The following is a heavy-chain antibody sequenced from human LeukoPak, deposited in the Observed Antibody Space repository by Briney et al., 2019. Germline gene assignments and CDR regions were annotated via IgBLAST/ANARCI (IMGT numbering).Heavy chain of an antibody. CDR2: ISSSSSYI. CDR1: GFTFNTHA. V-gene: IGHV3-21*01. D-gene: IGHD3-10*01. Sequence: GGSLRLSCAASGFTFNTHAMSWVRRAPGKGLEWVSSISSSSSYIYYADSVKGRFTISRDNAKNSLYLQMNSLRAEDAAVYYCARERVNYYGSGSYQFKRYGMDVWGQGTTVTVSS. CDR3: ARERVNYYGSGSYQFKRYGMDV. J-gene: IGHJ6*02.